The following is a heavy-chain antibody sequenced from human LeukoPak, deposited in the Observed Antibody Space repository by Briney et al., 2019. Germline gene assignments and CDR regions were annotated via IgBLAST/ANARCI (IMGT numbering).Heavy chain of an antibody. D-gene: IGHD6-6*01. V-gene: IGHV3-48*04. CDR2: ISSSSGSTI. CDR1: GLTFSSYS. CDR3: ARVYSSSYWYFDL. Sequence: GGSLRLSCAASGLTFSSYSMNWVRQAPGKGLEWVSSISSSSGSTIYYADSVKGRFTISRDNAKNSLYLQMNSLRAEDTAVYYCARVYSSSYWYFDLWGRGTLVTVSP. J-gene: IGHJ2*01.